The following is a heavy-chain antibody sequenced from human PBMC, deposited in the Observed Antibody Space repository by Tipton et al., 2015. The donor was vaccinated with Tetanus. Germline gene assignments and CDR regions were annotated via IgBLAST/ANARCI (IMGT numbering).Heavy chain of an antibody. CDR1: GGSITPYY. CDR3: ARKLADYNGGGMDV. J-gene: IGHJ6*02. V-gene: IGHV4-59*01. CDR2: IFYGGAT. Sequence: GLVKPSETLSLTCSVSGGSITPYYWTWIRQPPGKGLEWIGYIFYGGATNYNPSLGSRLTISVDTSKNQFPLKLTSVTAADTAVYFCARKLADYNGGGMDVWGPGTTVTVSS. D-gene: IGHD5-12*01.